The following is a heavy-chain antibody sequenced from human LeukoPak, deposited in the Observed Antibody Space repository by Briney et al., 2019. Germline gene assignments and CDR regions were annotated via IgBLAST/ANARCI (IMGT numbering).Heavy chain of an antibody. CDR2: ISSSGGTI. CDR3: ARDGGYDILTGYYYYYGMDV. D-gene: IGHD3-9*01. V-gene: IGHV3-48*03. Sequence: GGSLRLSCAASGFTLSSYEMNWVRQAPGKGLEWVSYISSSGGTIYYADSVKGRFTISRDNAKNSLYLQMNSLRAEDTAVYYCARDGGYDILTGYYYYYGMDVWGKGTTVTVSS. CDR1: GFTLSSYE. J-gene: IGHJ6*04.